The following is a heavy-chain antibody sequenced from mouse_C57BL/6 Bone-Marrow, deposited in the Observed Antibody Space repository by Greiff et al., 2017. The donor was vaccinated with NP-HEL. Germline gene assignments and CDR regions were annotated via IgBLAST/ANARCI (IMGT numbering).Heavy chain of an antibody. CDR3: ARRRTAQAHAMDY. J-gene: IGHJ4*01. CDR2: ISNLAYSL. Sequence: EVMLVESGGGLVQPGGSLKLSCAASGFTFSDYGMAWVRQAPRKGPEWVAFISNLAYSLYYADTVTGRVTISSANDKHTLYLEMSSQRSEDTSMYYCARRRTAQAHAMDYWGQGTSVTVSS. V-gene: IGHV5-15*04. D-gene: IGHD3-2*02. CDR1: GFTFSDYG.